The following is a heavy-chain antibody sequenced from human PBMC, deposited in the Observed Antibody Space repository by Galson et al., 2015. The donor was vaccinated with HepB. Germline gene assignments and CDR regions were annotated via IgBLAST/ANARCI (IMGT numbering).Heavy chain of an antibody. CDR2: ISYDGSNK. V-gene: IGHV3-30*04. CDR3: ARGRIAAAGSHAFDI. Sequence: SLRLSCAASGFTFSSYAMYWVRQAPGKGPEWVAVISYDGSNKYYADSVKGRFTISRDNSKNTLYLQMNSLRAEDTAVYYCARGRIAAAGSHAFDIWGQGTMVTVSS. J-gene: IGHJ3*02. CDR1: GFTFSSYA. D-gene: IGHD6-13*01.